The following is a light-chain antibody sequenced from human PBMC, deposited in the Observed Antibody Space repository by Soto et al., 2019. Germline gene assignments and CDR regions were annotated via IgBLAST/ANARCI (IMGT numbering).Light chain of an antibody. CDR2: GAS. CDR3: QQYGRTSWT. V-gene: IGKV3-20*01. Sequence: IVVTQSPGTLSLSLGEGATLSCRASQSVSTNFFAWYQQKPGQAPRLLIYGASTRATGIPDRFSGSGSGTDFTLTISRLEPEDFAVYYCQQYGRTSWTFGQGTKV. CDR1: QSVSTNF. J-gene: IGKJ1*01.